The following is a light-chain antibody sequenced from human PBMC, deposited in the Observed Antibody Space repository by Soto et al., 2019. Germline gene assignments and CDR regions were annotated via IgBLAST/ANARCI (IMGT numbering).Light chain of an antibody. CDR1: QDINKY. CDR2: FVS. V-gene: IGKV1-9*01. J-gene: IGKJ5*01. CDR3: QHLTAYPIT. Sequence: DIQLTQSPSFLSASVGDRVTITCRASQDINKYLAWYQQKPGEAPKLLIYFVSTLQSGVPSSFSGSGSGTEFTLKISDLQPEDFATYYCQHLTAYPITFGQGTRLEIK.